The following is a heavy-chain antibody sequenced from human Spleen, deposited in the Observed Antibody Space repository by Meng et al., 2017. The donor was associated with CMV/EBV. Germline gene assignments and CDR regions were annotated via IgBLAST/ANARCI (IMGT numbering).Heavy chain of an antibody. CDR3: ARGHCSNNSCYEYFQH. V-gene: IGHV4-59*01. J-gene: IGHJ1*01. D-gene: IGHD2-2*01. Sequence: GSLRLSCTVSGDSMNSYYWSWIRQPPGKGLEWIGYIYYSGSTTYNPSLKSRVTISVDTSKNQFSLKLNSVTAADTAVYYCARGHCSNNSCYEYFQHWGQGTLVTVSS. CDR2: IYYSGST. CDR1: GDSMNSYY.